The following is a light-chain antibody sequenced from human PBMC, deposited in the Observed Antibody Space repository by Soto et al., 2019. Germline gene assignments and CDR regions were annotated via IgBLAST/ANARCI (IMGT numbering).Light chain of an antibody. CDR1: QSMGTT. CDR2: LAS. Sequence: DIQMTQSPSTLSASVVDRVTITCRASQSMGTTLAWYQQRPGKAPKLLIYLASNLEVGVPSRFSGSGSGTEFTLAISSLQPDDFATYYCQQHGSYPRTLGQGTKVEI. J-gene: IGKJ1*01. V-gene: IGKV1-5*03. CDR3: QQHGSYPRT.